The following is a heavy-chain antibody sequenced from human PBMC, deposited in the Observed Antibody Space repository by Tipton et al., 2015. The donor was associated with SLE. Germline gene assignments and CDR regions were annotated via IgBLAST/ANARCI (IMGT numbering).Heavy chain of an antibody. CDR1: GGSISSHY. Sequence: LSLTCTVSGGSISSHYWSWVRQAPGKGLEWVSAISGSGGSTYYADSVKGRFTISRDNSKNTLYLQMNSLRAEDTAVYYCAKVGYSSGWYRGDYYYYYMDVWGKGTTVTVSS. V-gene: IGHV3-23*01. CDR2: ISGSGGST. CDR3: AKVGYSSGWYRGDYYYYYMDV. D-gene: IGHD6-19*01. J-gene: IGHJ6*03.